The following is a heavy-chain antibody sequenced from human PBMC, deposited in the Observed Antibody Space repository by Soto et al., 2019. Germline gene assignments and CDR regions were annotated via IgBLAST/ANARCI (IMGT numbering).Heavy chain of an antibody. D-gene: IGHD3-16*01. Sequence: QVTLKESGPALVKPTETLTLTCTVSGFSLTTGKMGVSWIRQPPGKALEWLAHIFSDNERSYSTSLQGRLTISKDTSGSQVVLSMTNVDPVDTATYYCAHREGDDYVWGSYKDAFDVWGQGTMVTVSS. CDR3: AHREGDDYVWGSYKDAFDV. V-gene: IGHV2-26*01. CDR1: GFSLTTGKMG. CDR2: IFSDNER. J-gene: IGHJ3*01.